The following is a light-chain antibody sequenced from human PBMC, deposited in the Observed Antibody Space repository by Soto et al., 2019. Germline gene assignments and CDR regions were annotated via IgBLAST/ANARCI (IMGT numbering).Light chain of an antibody. CDR3: QQSYSTPRT. CDR2: ASS. V-gene: IGKV1-39*01. J-gene: IGKJ1*01. Sequence: IHMTHSPSSLSASVVDRVTITFLASQSISSYLNWYQQKPGKAPKLLIYASSSLQSGVPSRFSGSGSGTDFTLTISSLQPEDFATYYCQQSYSTPRTFGQGTKVDI. CDR1: QSISSY.